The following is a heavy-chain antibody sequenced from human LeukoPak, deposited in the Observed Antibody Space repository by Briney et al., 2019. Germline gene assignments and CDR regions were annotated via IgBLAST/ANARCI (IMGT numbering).Heavy chain of an antibody. CDR2: ISSSSSYI. CDR1: GFTFSSYS. D-gene: IGHD3-16*02. J-gene: IGHJ5*02. Sequence: RPGGSLRLSCAASGFTFSSYSMNWVRQAPGKGLEWVSSISSSSSYIYYADSVEGRFTISRDNAKNSLYLQMNSLRAEDTAVYYCAREGSRLGELSYNWFDPWGQGTLVTVSS. CDR3: AREGSRLGELSYNWFDP. V-gene: IGHV3-21*01.